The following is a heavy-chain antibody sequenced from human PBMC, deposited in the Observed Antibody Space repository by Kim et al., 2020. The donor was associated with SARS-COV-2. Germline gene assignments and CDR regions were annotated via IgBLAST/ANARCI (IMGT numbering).Heavy chain of an antibody. V-gene: IGHV3-33*06. CDR2: IWYDGSNK. CDR3: AKMGFCSGGSCYGAWGFDV. CDR1: GFTFSSYG. J-gene: IGHJ4*02. D-gene: IGHD2-15*01. Sequence: GGSLRLSCAASGFTFSSYGMHWVRQAPGKGLEWVAVIWYDGSNKYYADSVKGRFTISRDNSKNTLYLQMNSLRAEDTAVYYCAKMGFCSGGSCYGAWGFDVWGQGTLVTVSS.